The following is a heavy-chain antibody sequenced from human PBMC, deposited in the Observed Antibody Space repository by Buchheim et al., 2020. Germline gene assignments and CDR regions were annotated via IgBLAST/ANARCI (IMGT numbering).Heavy chain of an antibody. CDR2: ISSSGSTI. D-gene: IGHD3-22*01. V-gene: IGHV3-48*03. CDR3: ARDRSPDYYDSSGTV. J-gene: IGHJ4*02. CDR1: GFTFSSYE. Sequence: EVQLVESGGGLVQPGGSLRLSCAASGFTFSSYEMNWVRQAPGKGLEWVSYISSSGSTIYYADSVKGRFTISRDNAKNALYLQMNSLRAEDTAVYYCARDRSPDYYDSSGTVWGQGTL.